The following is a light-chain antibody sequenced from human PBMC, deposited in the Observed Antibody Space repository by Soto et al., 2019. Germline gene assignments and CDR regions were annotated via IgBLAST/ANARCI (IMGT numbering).Light chain of an antibody. CDR1: QSVSTR. J-gene: IGKJ1*01. Sequence: DVQMTQSPSYLSAAVCDRVTLTSRASQSVSTRLAWYQQRPGKAPKLLIFQASNLKSGVPSRFSGSGSGTEFTLAISSLQPDEFATYFCKKYNVYSWTVGQGTKVDIK. CDR2: QAS. V-gene: IGKV1-5*03. CDR3: KKYNVYSWT.